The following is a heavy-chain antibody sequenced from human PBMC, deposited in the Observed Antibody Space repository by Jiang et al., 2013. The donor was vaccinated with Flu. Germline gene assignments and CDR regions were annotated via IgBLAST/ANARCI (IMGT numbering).Heavy chain of an antibody. Sequence: VQLVESGGGVVHPGRSLRLSCVASGFTFSSFDMNWVRQAPGKGLEWVSFISNDGSNKYYAPSVKGRFTISRDNSKNTVYLQMISLRPDDTAVFYCARGSYGDYYFDYWGPGYPGHCLL. CDR2: ISNDGSNK. D-gene: IGHD4-17*01. CDR1: GFTFSSFD. V-gene: IGHV3-30-3*01. J-gene: IGHJ4*02. CDR3: ARGSYGDYYFDY.